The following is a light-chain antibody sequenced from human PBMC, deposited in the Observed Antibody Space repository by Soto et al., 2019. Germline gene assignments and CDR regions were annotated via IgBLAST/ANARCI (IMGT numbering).Light chain of an antibody. CDR2: EVN. Sequence: QSALTQPASVSGSPGQSITISCTGTSSDVGGYDYVSWYQLHPGKAPTLMVFEVNNRPSGVSYRFSGSKSGNTASLTISGLQAEDEADYFCSSYSISTAYLFGTGTKVTVL. J-gene: IGLJ1*01. CDR3: SSYSISTAYL. CDR1: SSDVGGYDY. V-gene: IGLV2-14*01.